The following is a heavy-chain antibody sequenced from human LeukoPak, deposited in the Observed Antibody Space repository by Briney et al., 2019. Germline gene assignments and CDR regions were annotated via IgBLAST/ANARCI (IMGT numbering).Heavy chain of an antibody. CDR3: ARVSSGSYFGYYYYYMDV. CDR2: INSDGSST. Sequence: GGSLRLSCAASGFTFSNYWMHWVRQAPGKGLVWVSRINSDGSSTSYADSVKGRFTISRDNAKNTLYLQMNSLRAEDTAVYDCARVSSGSYFGYYYYYMDVWGKGTTVTVSS. D-gene: IGHD1-26*01. V-gene: IGHV3-74*01. J-gene: IGHJ6*03. CDR1: GFTFSNYW.